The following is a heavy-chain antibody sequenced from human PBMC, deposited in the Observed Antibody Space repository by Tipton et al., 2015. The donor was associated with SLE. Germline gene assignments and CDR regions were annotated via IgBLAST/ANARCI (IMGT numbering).Heavy chain of an antibody. J-gene: IGHJ3*02. CDR3: ARRIGEAFEI. V-gene: IGHV4-39*07. D-gene: IGHD3-10*01. CDR2: INSFGSI. Sequence: GLVKPSETLSLTCTVSGDSNTFSTSYWGWIRQSPGRGLEWIASINSFGSIYYNPSLESRVTISVDTSKNQFSLDLGSVTAADTAVYYCARRIGEAFEIWGQGTMVSVSS. CDR1: GDSNTFSTSY.